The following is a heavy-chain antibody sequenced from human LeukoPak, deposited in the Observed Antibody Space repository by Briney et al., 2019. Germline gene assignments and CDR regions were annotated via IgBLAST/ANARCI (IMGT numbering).Heavy chain of an antibody. Sequence: ASVKVSCKASGGTFISYDISWVRQAPGKGLEWMGGIIPMFGTANYAQKFRDRVTITADKSTTTAYLELSSLRSDDTAVYYCATVYYYGSGSYHWFDPWGQGTLVTVSS. D-gene: IGHD3-10*01. V-gene: IGHV1-69*06. J-gene: IGHJ5*02. CDR2: IIPMFGTA. CDR1: GGTFISYD. CDR3: ATVYYYGSGSYHWFDP.